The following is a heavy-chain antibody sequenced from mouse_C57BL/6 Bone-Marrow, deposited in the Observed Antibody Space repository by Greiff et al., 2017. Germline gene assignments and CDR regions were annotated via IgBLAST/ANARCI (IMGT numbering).Heavy chain of an antibody. CDR2: IDPSDSET. V-gene: IGHV1-52*01. D-gene: IGHD4-1*01. CDR1: GYTFTSYW. J-gene: IGHJ4*01. Sequence: QVQLQQSGAELARPGASVKLSCKASGYTFTSYWMHWVKQRPIQGLEWIGNIDPSDSETHYNQKFKDKATLTVDKSSSTAYMQLSSLTSEDSAVYYCARLLGRAMDYWGQGTSVTVSS. CDR3: ARLLGRAMDY.